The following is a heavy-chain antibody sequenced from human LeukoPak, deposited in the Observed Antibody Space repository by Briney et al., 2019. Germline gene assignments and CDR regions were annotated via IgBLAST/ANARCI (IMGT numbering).Heavy chain of an antibody. D-gene: IGHD3-10*01. CDR3: AREALLWFGELSAYNWFDP. CDR2: IYYSGST. CDR1: GGSISSGDYY. J-gene: IGHJ5*02. V-gene: IGHV4-30-4*01. Sequence: PSQTLSLTCTVSGGSISSGDYYWSWIRQPPGKGLEWIGNIYYSGSTYYNPSLKSRVTISVDTSKNQFSLKLSSVTAADTAVYYCAREALLWFGELSAYNWFDPWGQGTLVTVSS.